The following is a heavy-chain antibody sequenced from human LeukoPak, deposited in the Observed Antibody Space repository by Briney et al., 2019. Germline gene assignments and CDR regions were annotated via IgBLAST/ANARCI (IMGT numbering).Heavy chain of an antibody. V-gene: IGHV3-23*01. Sequence: PGGSLRLSCAASGFTFSSYAMSWVRQAQEKELECLLTNSGSGGTTFYADSVKGRFTISRDNSRNTLYLQMNGVRAEDTAIYYCAKTRRGFVPFDYWGQGTLVTVSS. CDR3: AKTRRGFVPFDY. CDR2: NSGSGGTT. D-gene: IGHD3-22*01. CDR1: GFTFSSYA. J-gene: IGHJ4*02.